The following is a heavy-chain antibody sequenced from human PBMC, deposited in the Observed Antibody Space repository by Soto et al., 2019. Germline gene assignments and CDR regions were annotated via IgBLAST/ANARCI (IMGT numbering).Heavy chain of an antibody. CDR1: GGSISSYY. V-gene: IGHV4-59*01. Sequence: SETLSLTCTVSGGSISSYYWSWIRQPPGKGLEWIGYIYYSGSTNYNPSLKSRVTISVDTSKNQFSLKLSSVTAADTAVYYCARGCQGIGGSCYYYYYMDVWGKGTTVTVSS. CDR3: ARGCQGIGGSCYYYYYMDV. CDR2: IYYSGST. D-gene: IGHD2-15*01. J-gene: IGHJ6*03.